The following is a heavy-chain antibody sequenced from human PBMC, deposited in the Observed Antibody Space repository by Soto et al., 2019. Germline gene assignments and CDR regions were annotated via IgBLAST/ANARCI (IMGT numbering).Heavy chain of an antibody. CDR3: VKPRSSLQWPPFDP. Sequence: PGGSLRLPCTASGFTLSSYGMHWVLKAPGKGLEWVAFISPDGRNKDYADSVKGRFTISRDNSKKTLYLQMNSLRVEDTAVYYCVKPRSSLQWPPFDPWGHGTLVTVSS. CDR1: GFTLSSYG. CDR2: ISPDGRNK. J-gene: IGHJ5*02. V-gene: IGHV3-30*18. D-gene: IGHD6-19*01.